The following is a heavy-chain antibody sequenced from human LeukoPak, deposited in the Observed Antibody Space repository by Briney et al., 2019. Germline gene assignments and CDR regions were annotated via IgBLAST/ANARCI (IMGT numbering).Heavy chain of an antibody. CDR1: GFTFSSYG. Sequence: GGSLRLSCAASGFTFSSYGMHWVRQAPGKGLEWVAVISYDGSNKYYADSVKGRFTISRDNSKNTLYLQMNSLRAEDTAVYYCAKGQTYSSGWYPYSYYYYYGMDVWGQGTTVTVSS. V-gene: IGHV3-30*18. J-gene: IGHJ6*02. CDR2: ISYDGSNK. D-gene: IGHD6-19*01. CDR3: AKGQTYSSGWYPYSYYYYYGMDV.